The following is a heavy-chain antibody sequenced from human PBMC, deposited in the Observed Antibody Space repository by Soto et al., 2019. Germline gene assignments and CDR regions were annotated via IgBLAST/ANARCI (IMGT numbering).Heavy chain of an antibody. V-gene: IGHV1-3*01. D-gene: IGHD2-21*02. Sequence: GASVKVSCKASGYTFTSYAMHWVRQAPGQRLEWMGWINAGNGNTKYSQKFQGRVTITRDTSASTAYMELSSLRSADTAVYYCARDGTYCGGDCSPYYYYGMDVWGQGTTVTVSS. CDR1: GYTFTSYA. J-gene: IGHJ6*02. CDR2: INAGNGNT. CDR3: ARDGTYCGGDCSPYYYYGMDV.